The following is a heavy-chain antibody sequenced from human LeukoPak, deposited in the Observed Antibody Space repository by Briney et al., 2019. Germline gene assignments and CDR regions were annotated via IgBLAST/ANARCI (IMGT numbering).Heavy chain of an antibody. CDR1: GFTVSSNE. J-gene: IGHJ4*02. CDR3: ARECPAAIPWTLYYFDY. D-gene: IGHD2-2*01. V-gene: IGHV3-38-3*01. Sequence: QPGGSLRLSCAASGFTVSSNEMSWVRQAPGKGLEWVSSISGGSTYYAGSRKGRFTNSRDNSKNTLHLQMNSLRAEDTAVYYCARECPAAIPWTLYYFDYWGQGTLVTVSS. CDR2: ISGGST.